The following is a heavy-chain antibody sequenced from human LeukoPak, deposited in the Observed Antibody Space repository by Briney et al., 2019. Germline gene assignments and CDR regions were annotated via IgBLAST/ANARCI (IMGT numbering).Heavy chain of an antibody. Sequence: ASVKVSCKASGYTFTGYYMHWVRQAPGQGLEWMGWINPNSGGTNYAQKLQGRVTMTRDTSISTAYMELSRLRSDDTAVYYCARDGTDYDILTGYYPDWFDPWGQGTLVTVSS. CDR2: INPNSGGT. V-gene: IGHV1-2*02. J-gene: IGHJ5*02. CDR1: GYTFTGYY. CDR3: ARDGTDYDILTGYYPDWFDP. D-gene: IGHD3-9*01.